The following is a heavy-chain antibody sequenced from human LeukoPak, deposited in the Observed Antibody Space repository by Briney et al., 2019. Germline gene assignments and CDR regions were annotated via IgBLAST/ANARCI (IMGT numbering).Heavy chain of an antibody. D-gene: IGHD3-22*01. CDR2: ISGYNGHT. V-gene: IGHV1-18*01. J-gene: IGHJ3*02. CDR3: ARDLHYYDSSGYSYYDTFDI. Sequence: ASVKVSCKASGGTFSSYAISWVRQAPGQGLEWMGWISGYNGHTNYAQKLQGGVTMTTDTSTSTAYMELRSLRSDDTALYYCARDLHYYDSSGYSYYDTFDIWGQGTMVTVSS. CDR1: GGTFSSYA.